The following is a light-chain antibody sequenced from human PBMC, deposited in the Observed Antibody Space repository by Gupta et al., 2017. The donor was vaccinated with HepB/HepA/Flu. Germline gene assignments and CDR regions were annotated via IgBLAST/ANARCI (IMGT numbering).Light chain of an antibody. CDR3: NSRDSSGDHIV. Sequence: SSELTQDPAVSVALGQTIRITCHGDSLRKYYASWYQQKPGQAPVLVIYGENNRPSGIPDRFSGSRSGNTASLTITGAQAEDEADYYCNSRDSSGDHIVFGPGTKVTVL. CDR2: GEN. J-gene: IGLJ1*01. V-gene: IGLV3-19*01. CDR1: SLRKYY.